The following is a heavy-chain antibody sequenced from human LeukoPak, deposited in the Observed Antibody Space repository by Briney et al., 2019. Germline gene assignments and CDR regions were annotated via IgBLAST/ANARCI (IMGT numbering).Heavy chain of an antibody. Sequence: ASVKVSCKASGGTFSSYAISWVRQAPGQGLEWMGGIIPIFGTANYAQKFQGRVTITTDESTSTAYMELSSLRSEDTAVYCCARMREVVVVTSPDAFDIWGQGTMVTVSS. CDR3: ARMREVVVVTSPDAFDI. D-gene: IGHD2-21*02. V-gene: IGHV1-69*05. CDR1: GGTFSSYA. CDR2: IIPIFGTA. J-gene: IGHJ3*02.